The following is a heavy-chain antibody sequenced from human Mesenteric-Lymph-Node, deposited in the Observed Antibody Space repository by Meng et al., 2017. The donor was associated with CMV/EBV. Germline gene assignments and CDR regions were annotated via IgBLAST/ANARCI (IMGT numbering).Heavy chain of an antibody. J-gene: IGHJ5*02. CDR1: GFTFSSYA. V-gene: IGHV3-30-3*01. CDR3: ARGGYCSGGSCYSNWFDP. D-gene: IGHD2-15*01. CDR2: ISYDGSNK. Sequence: GESLKISCAASGFTFSSYAMHWVRQAPGKGLEWVAVISYDGSNKYYADSVKGRFTISKDNAKNTLYLQMTSLRAEDTAVYYCARGGYCSGGSCYSNWFDPWGQGTLVTVSS.